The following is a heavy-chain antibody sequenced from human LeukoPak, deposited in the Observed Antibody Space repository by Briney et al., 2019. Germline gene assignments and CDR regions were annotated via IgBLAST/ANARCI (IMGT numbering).Heavy chain of an antibody. Sequence: GGSLRLSCAASGFTFSSYSMNWVRRAPGKGLEWVSSISSSSYIYYADSVKGRFTISRDNAKNSLYLRMNSLRAEDTAVYYCASSIVVVPAAEYWFDPWGQGTLVTVSS. CDR2: ISSSSYI. CDR1: GFTFSSYS. CDR3: ASSIVVVPAAEYWFDP. J-gene: IGHJ5*02. V-gene: IGHV3-21*01. D-gene: IGHD2-2*01.